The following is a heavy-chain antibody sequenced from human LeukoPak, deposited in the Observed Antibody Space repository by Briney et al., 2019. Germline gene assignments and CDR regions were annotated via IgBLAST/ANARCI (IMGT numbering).Heavy chain of an antibody. D-gene: IGHD3-3*01. CDR3: ARVGSYYDVWSGAFDS. CDR1: GFTVSNNY. V-gene: IGHV3-53*05. CDR2: IYDGGST. Sequence: GGSLRLSCAASGFTVSNNYMSWVRQAPGEGLGWVSVIYDGGSTYYADSVKGRFTISRDSPKSKLYLQMNSLRAEDTAVYYCARVGSYYDVWSGAFDSWGQGTLVTVSS. J-gene: IGHJ4*02.